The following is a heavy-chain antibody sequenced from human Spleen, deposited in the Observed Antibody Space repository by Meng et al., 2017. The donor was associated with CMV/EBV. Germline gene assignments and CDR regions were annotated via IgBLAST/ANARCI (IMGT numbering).Heavy chain of an antibody. D-gene: IGHD3-22*01. CDR1: GFTFSRYA. CDR2: ISGSGDST. CDR3: AKNYDSSGYHFDC. Sequence: ETLSLTCAASGFTFSRYAMSWVRQGPGKGLEWVSSISGSGDSTYYADSVKGRFTISRDNSENTMYLQVNSLRAEDTAVYYCAKNYDSSGYHFDCRGQGTLVTVSS. J-gene: IGHJ4*02. V-gene: IGHV3-23*01.